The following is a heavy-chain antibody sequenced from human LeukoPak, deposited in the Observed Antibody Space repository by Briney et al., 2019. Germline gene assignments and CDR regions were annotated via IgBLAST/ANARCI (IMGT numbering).Heavy chain of an antibody. J-gene: IGHJ4*02. D-gene: IGHD3-10*01. Sequence: GGSLRLSCAASGFTFSSYAMSWVRQASGKGLEWVSAISGSGGSTYYADSVKGRFTISRDNSKNTLYLQMNSLRAEDTAVYYCAKDRSGSYWGKNFDYWGQGTLVTVSS. CDR2: ISGSGGST. V-gene: IGHV3-23*01. CDR1: GFTFSSYA. CDR3: AKDRSGSYWGKNFDY.